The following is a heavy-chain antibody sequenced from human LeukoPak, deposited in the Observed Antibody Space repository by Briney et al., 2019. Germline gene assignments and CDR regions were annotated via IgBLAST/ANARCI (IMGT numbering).Heavy chain of an antibody. CDR1: GFTFSSCW. J-gene: IGHJ4*02. V-gene: IGHV3-7*03. Sequence: GGSLRLSCGASGFTFSSCWMSWVRQAPGKGLEWVANIKQDGSEKYYVDSVKGRFTISRDNSKNTLFLQMNSLRAEDTAVYYCAKDQRHERCIGVCSSGIDYWGQGTLVTVSS. CDR2: IKQDGSEK. CDR3: AKDQRHERCIGVCSSGIDY. D-gene: IGHD2-8*01.